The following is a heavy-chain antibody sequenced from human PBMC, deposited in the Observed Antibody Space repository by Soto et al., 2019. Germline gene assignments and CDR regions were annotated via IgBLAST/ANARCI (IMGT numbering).Heavy chain of an antibody. CDR3: ARTLLGYSYGYGSLWFDP. D-gene: IGHD5-18*01. V-gene: IGHV4-4*02. Sequence: QVQLQESGPGLVKPSGTLSLTCAVSGGSISSSNWWSWVRQPPGKGLEWIGEIYHSGSTNYNPSLKSRVTISVDKSKNPFSLTLSSVPAADTAVYYCARTLLGYSYGYGSLWFDPWGQGTLVTVSS. CDR2: IYHSGST. J-gene: IGHJ5*02. CDR1: GGSISSSNW.